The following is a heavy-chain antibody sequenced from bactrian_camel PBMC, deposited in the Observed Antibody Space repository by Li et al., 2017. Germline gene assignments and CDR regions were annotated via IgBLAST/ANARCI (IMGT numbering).Heavy chain of an antibody. D-gene: IGHD3*01. Sequence: DVQLVESGGRSVQPGGSLRLSCACSEISRSRYYMAWFRQAPGKDREGVAGIEPDGKALYANSVRGRFAISQDNAKNTLHLQLSSLKSEDTALYYCATALQSGGYGQYEYHVWGQGTQVTVS. V-gene: IGHV3S10*01. CDR3: ATALQSGGYGQYEYHV. J-gene: IGHJ4*01. CDR1: EISRSRYY. CDR2: IEPDGKA.